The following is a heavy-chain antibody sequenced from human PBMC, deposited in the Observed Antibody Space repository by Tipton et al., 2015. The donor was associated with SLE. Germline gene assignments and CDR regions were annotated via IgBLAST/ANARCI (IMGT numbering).Heavy chain of an antibody. V-gene: IGHV4-39*07. D-gene: IGHD3-3*01. CDR2: IYYSGTT. Sequence: LRLSCTVSGGSINSNTHSWGWVRQPPGKGLEWVGHIYYSGTTYYNPSLKSRVTISLDTSKNQFSLDLTSVTAADMAVYFCARDRHDFWGREMSREINWFDPWGQGTMVIVS. CDR1: GGSINSNTHS. CDR3: ARDRHDFWGREMSREINWFDP. J-gene: IGHJ5*02.